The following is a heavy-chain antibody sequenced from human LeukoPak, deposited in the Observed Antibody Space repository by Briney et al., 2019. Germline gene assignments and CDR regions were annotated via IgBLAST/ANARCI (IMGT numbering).Heavy chain of an antibody. J-gene: IGHJ4*02. CDR2: ISAYNGDT. CDR3: ARDFTYYYDSSGLYYFDY. V-gene: IGHV1-18*01. D-gene: IGHD3-22*01. CDR1: GYTFTSYG. Sequence: ASVKVSCKASGYTFTSYGISWVRQAPGQGLEWMGWISAYNGDTNYAQKLQGRVTMTPDTSTSQAYMELRSLRSDDTAVYYCARDFTYYYDSSGLYYFDYWGQGTLVTVSS.